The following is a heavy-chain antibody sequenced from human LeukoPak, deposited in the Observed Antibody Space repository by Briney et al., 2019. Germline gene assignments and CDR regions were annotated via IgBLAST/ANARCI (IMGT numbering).Heavy chain of an antibody. V-gene: IGHV3-23*01. D-gene: IGHD2-2*01. CDR1: EFTFSSYS. J-gene: IGHJ4*02. CDR2: ISDSGGST. Sequence: GGSLRLSCAASEFTFSSYSMSWVRQAPGKGLEWVSAISDSGGSTYYADSVKGRFTVSRDNSKNTMYLQMNSLRAEDTAVYYCAKDRRACSSSSCYYRFDYWGQGTLVTVSS. CDR3: AKDRRACSSSSCYYRFDY.